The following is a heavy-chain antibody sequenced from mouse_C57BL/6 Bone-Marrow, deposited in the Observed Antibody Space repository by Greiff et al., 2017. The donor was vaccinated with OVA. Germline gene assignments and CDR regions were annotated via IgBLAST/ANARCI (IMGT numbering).Heavy chain of an antibody. CDR1: GYAFSSSW. CDR3: ARYRAWFAY. V-gene: IGHV1-82*01. Sequence: QVQLQQSGPELVKPGASVKISCKASGYAFSSSWMNWVKQRPGKGLEWIGRIYPGDGDTNYNGKFKGKATLTADKSSSTASMQLSSLTSEDSAVYFCARYRAWFAYWGQGTLVTVSA. CDR2: IYPGDGDT. J-gene: IGHJ3*01.